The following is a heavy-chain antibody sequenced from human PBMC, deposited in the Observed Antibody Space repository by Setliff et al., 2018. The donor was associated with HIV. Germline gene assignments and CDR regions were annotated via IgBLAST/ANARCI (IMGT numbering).Heavy chain of an antibody. Sequence: SSETLSLTCTVSGGSISSGGYYWSWIRQHPGKGLEWIGYIYYSGSTYHNPSLKSRVTISVDTSKNQFSLKLSSVTAADTAVYYCARAEGLIFGVEEGAFDIWGQGTMVTVSS. D-gene: IGHD3-3*01. CDR2: IYYSGST. CDR1: GGSISSGGYY. V-gene: IGHV4-31*03. J-gene: IGHJ3*02. CDR3: ARAEGLIFGVEEGAFDI.